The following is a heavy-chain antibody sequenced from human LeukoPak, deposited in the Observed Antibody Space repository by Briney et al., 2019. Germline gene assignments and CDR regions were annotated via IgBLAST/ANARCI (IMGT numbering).Heavy chain of an antibody. CDR3: ARGGGSESYDFDY. Sequence: GGSLRLSCAASGFTFSSFAMSWVRQAPGKGLEWVSGISGSGSSLYYADSVQGRFTISRDNSQNTLYLQMNSLRAEDTAVYYCARGGGSESYDFDYWGQGTLVTVSS. CDR1: GFTFSSFA. D-gene: IGHD3-3*01. J-gene: IGHJ4*02. V-gene: IGHV3-23*01. CDR2: ISGSGSSL.